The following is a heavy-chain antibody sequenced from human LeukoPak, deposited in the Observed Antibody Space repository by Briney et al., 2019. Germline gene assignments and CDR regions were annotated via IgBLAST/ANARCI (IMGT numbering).Heavy chain of an antibody. CDR3: ARGPHYYDSSGYLFDY. CDR2: ISAYNGNT. D-gene: IGHD3-22*01. Sequence: ASVKASCKASGYTFTSYGISWVRQAPGQGLEWMGWISAYNGNTNYAQKLQGRVTMTTDTSTSTAYMELRSLRSGDTAVYYCARGPHYYDSSGYLFDYWGQGTLVTVSS. CDR1: GYTFTSYG. J-gene: IGHJ4*02. V-gene: IGHV1-18*01.